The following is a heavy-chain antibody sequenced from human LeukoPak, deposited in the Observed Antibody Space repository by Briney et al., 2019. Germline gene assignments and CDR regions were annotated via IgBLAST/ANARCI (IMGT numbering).Heavy chain of an antibody. V-gene: IGHV3-33*08. D-gene: IGHD4/OR15-4a*01. J-gene: IGHJ6*03. CDR1: GFTFSGHS. CDR3: AKSGAPYYYYFMDV. CDR2: IWHDGSHT. Sequence: GGSLRLSCAASGFTFSGHSMTWVRQAPGKGLEWVGVIWHDGSHTEYADSVKGRFTISRDNSKNTLHVQLNRLRVEDTAVYYCAKSGAPYYYYFMDVWGEGTTVTVSS.